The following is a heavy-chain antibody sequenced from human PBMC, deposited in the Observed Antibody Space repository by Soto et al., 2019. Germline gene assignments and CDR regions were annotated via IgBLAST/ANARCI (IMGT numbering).Heavy chain of an antibody. CDR3: ARGTYRSKTDFDY. V-gene: IGHV3-11*01. CDR2: ISSSSGTI. CDR1: GFTFSDYY. J-gene: IGHJ4*02. D-gene: IGHD6-13*01. Sequence: QVQLVDSGGGLVKPGGSLRLSCAASGFTFSDYYMTWIRQAPGSGLEWVSYISSSSGTISYANSVKGRFTISRDNAQNSLYLQMTSLRAEDTSVYYCARGTYRSKTDFDYWGQGTLVTVSS.